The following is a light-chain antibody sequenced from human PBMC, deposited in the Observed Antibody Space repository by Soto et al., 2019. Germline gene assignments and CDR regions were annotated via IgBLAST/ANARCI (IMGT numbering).Light chain of an antibody. CDR2: EVT. J-gene: IGLJ2*01. V-gene: IGLV2-8*01. CDR3: SSYAGSNSVL. Sequence: QSALTQPPSASGCPGQSVTISCTGMSSDVGGYNYVSWYQQHPGKAPKLMIYEVTKRPSGVPDRFSGSKSGNTASLTVSGLQVEDEADYYCSSYAGSNSVLFGGGTKLTVL. CDR1: SSDVGGYNY.